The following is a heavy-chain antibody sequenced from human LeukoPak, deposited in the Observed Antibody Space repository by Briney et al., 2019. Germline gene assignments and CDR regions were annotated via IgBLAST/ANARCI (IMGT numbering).Heavy chain of an antibody. V-gene: IGHV3-30*02. CDR2: IRYDGSNK. CDR3: AKEIWPTVTTPGRTYFDY. Sequence: GGSLRLSCAASGFNFINTWMHWVRQAPGKGLEWVAFIRYDGSNKYYADSVKGRFTISRDNSRNTLYLQMNSLRVEDTAVYYCAKEIWPTVTTPGRTYFDYWGQGTLVTVSS. CDR1: GFNFINTW. J-gene: IGHJ4*02. D-gene: IGHD4-17*01.